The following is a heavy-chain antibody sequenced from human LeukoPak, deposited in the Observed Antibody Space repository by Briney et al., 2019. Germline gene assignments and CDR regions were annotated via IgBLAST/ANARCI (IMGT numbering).Heavy chain of an antibody. CDR2: ISGSGGST. D-gene: IGHD5-12*01. V-gene: IGHV3-23*01. CDR3: AKGTSGHDSHDPFDY. J-gene: IGHJ4*02. CDR1: GFTFSSYA. Sequence: PGGSLRLSCAASGFTFSSYAMSWVRQAPGKGLEWVSAISGSGGSTYYADSVKGRFTISRDNSKNTLYLQMNSLRAEDTAVYYCAKGTSGHDSHDPFDYWGQGTLVTVSS.